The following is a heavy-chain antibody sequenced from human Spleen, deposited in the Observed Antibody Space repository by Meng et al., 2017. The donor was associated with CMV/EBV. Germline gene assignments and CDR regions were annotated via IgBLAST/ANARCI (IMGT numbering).Heavy chain of an antibody. V-gene: IGHV3-23*01. D-gene: IGHD6-13*01. CDR3: ARYSSSWYIDYYYYGMDV. J-gene: IGHJ6*02. Sequence: GESLKISCAASGFTFSSYAMSWVRQAPGKGLEWVSAISGSGGSTYYADSGKGRFTITRDNAKNSLYRQINSLSAEDTDVYYCARYSSSWYIDYYYYGMDVWGQGTTVTVSS. CDR1: GFTFSSYA. CDR2: ISGSGGST.